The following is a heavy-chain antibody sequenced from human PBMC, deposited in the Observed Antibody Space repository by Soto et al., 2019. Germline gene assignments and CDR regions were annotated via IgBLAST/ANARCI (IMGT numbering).Heavy chain of an antibody. CDR3: PRKERGYSYGSYDY. Sequence: EASVKFSFKASGYTFTSDGSIWLRQARGQGLEWMGWISAYNGNTNYAQKLQGRVTMTTDTSTSTAYMELRSLRSDDTAVYYCPRKERGYSYGSYDYWGQGTLVTVSS. D-gene: IGHD5-18*01. V-gene: IGHV1-18*04. CDR1: GYTFTSDG. J-gene: IGHJ4*02. CDR2: ISAYNGNT.